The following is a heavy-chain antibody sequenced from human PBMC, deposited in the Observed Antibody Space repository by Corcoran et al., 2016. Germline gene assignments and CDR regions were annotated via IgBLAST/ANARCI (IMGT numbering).Heavy chain of an antibody. Sequence: QVTLKESGPALVKTTQTLTLTCTLSGFSLSTIGMRVSWIRQPPGKALEWLARIDWDDDKFYSTSLKTRLTISKDTSKNQVVLTMTNMDPVDTATYYCARGGGMAAAGDYSYYGMDVWGQGTTVTVSS. CDR3: ARGGGMAAAGDYSYYGMDV. CDR2: IDWDDDK. V-gene: IGHV2-70*04. CDR1: GFSLSTIGMR. D-gene: IGHD6-13*01. J-gene: IGHJ6*02.